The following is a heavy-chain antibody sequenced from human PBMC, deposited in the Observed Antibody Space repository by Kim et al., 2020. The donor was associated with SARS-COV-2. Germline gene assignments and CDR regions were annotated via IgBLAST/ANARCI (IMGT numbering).Heavy chain of an antibody. J-gene: IGHJ4*02. D-gene: IGHD6-13*01. CDR3: ARDRSWYHYFDY. V-gene: IGHV3-11*06. Sequence: VKGRITISRDNAKNSLYLQMNSLRAEDTAVYYCARDRSWYHYFDYWGQGTLVTVSS.